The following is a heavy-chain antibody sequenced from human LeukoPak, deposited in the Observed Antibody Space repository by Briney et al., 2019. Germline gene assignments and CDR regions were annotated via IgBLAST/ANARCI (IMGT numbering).Heavy chain of an antibody. J-gene: IGHJ4*02. V-gene: IGHV4-59*01. CDR1: GGSISSYY. CDR2: IYYSGST. Sequence: SETLSLTCTVSGGSISSYYWSWIRQPPGKGLEWIGYIYYSGSTNYNPSLKSRVTTSVDTSKNQFSLKLSSVTAADTAVYYCASSVYYYDSSGYYNWGQGTLVTVSS. D-gene: IGHD3-22*01. CDR3: ASSVYYYDSSGYYN.